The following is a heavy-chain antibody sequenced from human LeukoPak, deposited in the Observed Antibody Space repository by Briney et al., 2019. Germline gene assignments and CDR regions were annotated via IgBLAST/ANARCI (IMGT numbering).Heavy chain of an antibody. CDR1: GYTFTGYY. D-gene: IGHD6-19*01. CDR3: ARIRGGSGWEYYFDY. Sequence: ASVKVSCKASGYTFTGYYMHWVRQAPGQGLEWVGRINPNSGGTNYAQKVQGRVTMTRDTSISTAYMELSRLRSDDTAVYYCARIRGGSGWEYYFDYWGQGTLVTVSS. J-gene: IGHJ4*02. CDR2: INPNSGGT. V-gene: IGHV1-2*06.